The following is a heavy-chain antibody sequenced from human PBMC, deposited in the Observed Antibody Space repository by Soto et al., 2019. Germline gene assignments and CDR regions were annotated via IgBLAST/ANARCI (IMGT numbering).Heavy chain of an antibody. J-gene: IGHJ4*02. CDR2: VYYGGRS. Sequence: SETLSLTCTVSSAPVSSTTYTWGWIRQPPGKGLEWVASVYYGGRSYYNPSLNSRVTISVDTSKNQFSLKMTSVTAADTAVYYCAKSMYNWNDGFFDYWGQGTLVTVS. V-gene: IGHV4-39*01. CDR1: SAPVSSTTYT. D-gene: IGHD1-1*01. CDR3: AKSMYNWNDGFFDY.